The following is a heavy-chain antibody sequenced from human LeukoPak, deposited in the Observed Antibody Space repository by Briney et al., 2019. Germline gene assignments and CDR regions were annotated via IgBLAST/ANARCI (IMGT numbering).Heavy chain of an antibody. CDR2: IYSDGSST. D-gene: IGHD2-2*01. V-gene: IGHV3-74*01. CDR1: GFTFRNFW. CDR3: ARTLGVPSAFDP. Sequence: GGSLRLSCAASGFTFRNFWMHWVRQPPGKGLLWVSRIYSDGSSTTYADSMKGRFTISRDNTKNTLYLQMNSLRAEDTAVYYCARTLGVPSAFDPWGQGTLVTVSS. J-gene: IGHJ5*02.